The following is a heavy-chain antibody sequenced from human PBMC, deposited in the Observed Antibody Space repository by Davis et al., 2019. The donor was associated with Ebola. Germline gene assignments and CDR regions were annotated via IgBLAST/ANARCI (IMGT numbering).Heavy chain of an antibody. CDR2: IYPGDSDT. CDR1: GYSFTSYW. Sequence: GESLKISCKGSGYSFTSYWISWVRQMPGKGLEWMGIIYPGDSDTRYSPSFQGQVTISADKSISTAYLQWSSLKAPDTAMYYCARSLGCTGGSCFSPIGYYYGMDVWGQATTVTVSS. CDR3: ARSLGCTGGSCFSPIGYYYGMDV. J-gene: IGHJ6*02. D-gene: IGHD2-15*01. V-gene: IGHV5-51*01.